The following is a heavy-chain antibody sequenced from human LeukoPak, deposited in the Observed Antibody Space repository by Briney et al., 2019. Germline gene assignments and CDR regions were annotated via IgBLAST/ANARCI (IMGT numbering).Heavy chain of an antibody. D-gene: IGHD3-10*01. CDR3: AGEQRFAFMDV. CDR2: TYYRSKWYN. V-gene: IGHV6-1*01. CDR1: GDSVSSNSAA. J-gene: IGHJ6*02. Sequence: SQTLSLTCAISGDSVSSNSAAWNWIRQFPSRGLEWLGRTYYRSKWYNDYAASVKSRISINPDTSKNQFSLQLNSVTPEDTAVYYCAGEQRFAFMDVWGQGTTVTVSS.